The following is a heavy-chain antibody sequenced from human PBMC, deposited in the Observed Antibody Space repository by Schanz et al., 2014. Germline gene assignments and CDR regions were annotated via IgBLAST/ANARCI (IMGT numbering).Heavy chain of an antibody. D-gene: IGHD3-10*01. Sequence: EVQLLESGGGLVQPGGSLRLSCAGSGVTFSSYAMSWVRQASGKGLEWVSAISGSGASTYYADSVKGRFTISRDNSKNTLYLQMNSLRAEDTAVYYCAKDQGSYGSGSYSYFDYWGQGTLATVSS. CDR2: ISGSGAST. CDR1: GVTFSSYA. J-gene: IGHJ4*02. CDR3: AKDQGSYGSGSYSYFDY. V-gene: IGHV3-23*01.